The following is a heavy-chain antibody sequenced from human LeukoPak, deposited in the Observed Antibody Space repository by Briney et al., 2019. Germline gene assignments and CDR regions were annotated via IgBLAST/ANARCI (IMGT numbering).Heavy chain of an antibody. J-gene: IGHJ3*02. CDR2: LCGGIR. Sequence: GRSLRLSCAASGFTVSSHCINWVRQAPGKGLEWVSLLCGGIRDYADSVKGRFTISRDNYKKPLYLQMTSLRAGDTAVYYCARGTDLWSGYVQIWGQGTMVTVSS. V-gene: IGHV3-53*01. D-gene: IGHD3-3*01. CDR3: ARGTDLWSGYVQI. CDR1: GFTVSSHC.